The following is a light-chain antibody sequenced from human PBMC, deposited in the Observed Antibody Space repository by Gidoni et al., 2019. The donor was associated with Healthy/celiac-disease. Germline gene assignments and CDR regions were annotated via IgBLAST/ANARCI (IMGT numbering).Light chain of an antibody. V-gene: IGKV3-20*01. CDR1: QSVSSSY. J-gene: IGKJ4*01. Sequence: EIVGTQAPGTRSWSPGERASQSVSSSYLAWYQQKPGPAPRLLIYGASSRATGIPDRFSGSGSGTDFTLTISRLEPEDFAVYYCQQYGSSRTFGGGTKVEIK. CDR3: QQYGSSRT. CDR2: GAS.